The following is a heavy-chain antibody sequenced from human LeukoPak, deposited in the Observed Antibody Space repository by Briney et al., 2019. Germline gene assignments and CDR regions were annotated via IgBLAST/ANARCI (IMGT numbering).Heavy chain of an antibody. J-gene: IGHJ3*02. D-gene: IGHD2-15*01. V-gene: IGHV1-2*02. CDR2: INPNSGGT. Sequence: ASVKVSCKASGYTFTGYYMHWVRQAPGQGLEWMGWINPNSGGTNYAQKFQGRVTITRNTSISTAYMELSSLRSEDTAVYYCARSGSEAFDIWGQGTMVTVSS. CDR1: GYTFTGYY. CDR3: ARSGSEAFDI.